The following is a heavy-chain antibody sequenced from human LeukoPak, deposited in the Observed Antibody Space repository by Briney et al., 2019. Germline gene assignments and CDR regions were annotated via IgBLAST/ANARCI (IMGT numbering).Heavy chain of an antibody. CDR3: ARETRGGTYRYNFLDY. J-gene: IGHJ4*02. Sequence: GGSLRLSCAASGFTFSNFDKTWVRQAPGKGLEWLSYIDSSGTVRYYADSVNRRFTISRDNAKNSLHLQMGSLRAEDTAVYYCARETRGGTYRYNFLDYWGLGTLVTVSS. CDR2: IDSSGTVR. CDR1: GFTFSNFD. D-gene: IGHD3-16*02. V-gene: IGHV3-48*03.